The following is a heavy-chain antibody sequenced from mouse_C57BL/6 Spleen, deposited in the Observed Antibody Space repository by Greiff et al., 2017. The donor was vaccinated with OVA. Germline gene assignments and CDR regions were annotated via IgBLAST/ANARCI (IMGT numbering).Heavy chain of an antibody. CDR2: IDPSDSYT. V-gene: IGHV1-50*01. Sequence: QVQLQQPGAELVKPGASVKLSCKASGYTFTSYWMQWVKQRPGQGLEWIGEIDPSDSYTNYNQKFKGKATLTVDTSSSTAYMQLSSLTSEDSAVYYCARWDDGYYCYAMDYWGQGTSVTVSS. CDR3: ARWDDGYYCYAMDY. J-gene: IGHJ4*01. D-gene: IGHD2-3*01. CDR1: GYTFTSYW.